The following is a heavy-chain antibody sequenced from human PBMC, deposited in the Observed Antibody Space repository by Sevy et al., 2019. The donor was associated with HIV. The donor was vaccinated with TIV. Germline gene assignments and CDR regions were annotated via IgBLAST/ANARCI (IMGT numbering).Heavy chain of an antibody. CDR1: GGSFSGYY. D-gene: IGHD5-12*01. Sequence: SETLSLTCAVYGGSFSGYYWSWIRQPPGKGLEWIGEIKHSGSTDYNPSLKSRVTISVDTSKNQFSLKLKSVTAADTAVYYCARVTMDRDGYNYMDYWGQRTLVTVSS. V-gene: IGHV4-34*01. CDR2: IKHSGST. J-gene: IGHJ4*02. CDR3: ARVTMDRDGYNYMDY.